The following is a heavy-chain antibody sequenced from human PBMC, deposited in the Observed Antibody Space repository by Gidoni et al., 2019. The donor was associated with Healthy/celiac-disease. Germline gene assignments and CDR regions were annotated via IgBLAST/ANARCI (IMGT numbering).Heavy chain of an antibody. CDR3: ARVSHYGGGFDP. V-gene: IGHV4-34*01. Sequence: QVQLKQWGAGLLKPSETLSLTCAVYGGSFSGYYWSWIRQPPGKGLEWIGEINHSGSTNYNPSLKSRVTISVDTSKNQFSLKLSSVTAADTAVYYCARVSHYGGGFDPWGQGTLVTVSS. CDR2: INHSGST. CDR1: GGSFSGYY. J-gene: IGHJ5*02. D-gene: IGHD1-26*01.